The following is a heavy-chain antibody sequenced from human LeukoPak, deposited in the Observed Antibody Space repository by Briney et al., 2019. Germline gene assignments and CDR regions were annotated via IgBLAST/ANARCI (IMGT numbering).Heavy chain of an antibody. V-gene: IGHV3-48*01. Sequence: GGSLRLSCAASGFTFSSYSMNWVRQAPGKGLEWVSYISSSSSAIYYADSVKGRFTISRDNAKNSLYLQMNSLRAEDTAVYYCARVGAAVADDYWGQGTLVTVSS. CDR1: GFTFSSYS. CDR2: ISSSSSAI. J-gene: IGHJ4*02. D-gene: IGHD6-19*01. CDR3: ARVGAAVADDY.